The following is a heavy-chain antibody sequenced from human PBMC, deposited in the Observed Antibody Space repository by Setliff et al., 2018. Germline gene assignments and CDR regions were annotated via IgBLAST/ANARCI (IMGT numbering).Heavy chain of an antibody. CDR1: GGSINNGDNGDLY. J-gene: IGHJ5*02. CDR2: IFYDGTT. Sequence: SETLSLTCTVSGGSINNGDNGDLYWGWIRQPPGKGPEWLGTIFYDGTTHYNPSLKSRVTISVDTTKDHVSLKLSSVTAADTAVYYCARAHTWSLPNDNSGYPGWFDPWGQGTLVTVSS. D-gene: IGHD3-22*01. V-gene: IGHV4-39*02. CDR3: ARAHTWSLPNDNSGYPGWFDP.